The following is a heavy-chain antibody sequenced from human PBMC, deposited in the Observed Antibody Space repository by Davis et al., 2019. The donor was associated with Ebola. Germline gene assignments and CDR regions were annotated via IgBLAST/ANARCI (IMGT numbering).Heavy chain of an antibody. Sequence: AASVKVSCKSSGYTFTTYGISWVRQAPGQGLEWMGWMNPNSGNTGYAQKFQGRVTMTRNTSISTAYMEVSSLRSEDTAVYFCARRHGKQALFYYWGQGTLVTVSS. CDR2: MNPNSGNT. D-gene: IGHD6-13*01. J-gene: IGHJ4*02. CDR3: ARRHGKQALFYY. CDR1: GYTFTTYG. V-gene: IGHV1-8*02.